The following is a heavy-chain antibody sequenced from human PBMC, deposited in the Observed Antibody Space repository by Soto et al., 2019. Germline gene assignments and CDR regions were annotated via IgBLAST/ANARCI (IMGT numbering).Heavy chain of an antibody. J-gene: IGHJ2*01. V-gene: IGHV4-31*03. CDR2: IYYSRST. CDR1: GGSISSGGYY. CDR3: ARDLLLGAWYFDL. Sequence: SETLSLTCTVSGGSISSGGYYWSWIRQHPGKGLEWIGYIYYSRSTYYNPSLKSRVTISVDTSKNQFSLKLSSVTAADTAVYYCARDLLLGAWYFDLWGRGTLVTVSS. D-gene: IGHD3-16*01.